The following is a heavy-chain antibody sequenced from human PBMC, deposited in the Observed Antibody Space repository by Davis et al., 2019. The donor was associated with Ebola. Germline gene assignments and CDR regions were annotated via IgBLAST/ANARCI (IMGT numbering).Heavy chain of an antibody. J-gene: IGHJ5*02. CDR3: ARARIFGVVNWFDP. CDR2: IYYSGST. CDR1: GGSVSSGSYY. V-gene: IGHV4-61*01. D-gene: IGHD3-3*01. Sequence: SETLSLTCTVSGGSVSSGSYYWSWIRQPPGKGLEWIGYIYYSGSTNYNPSLKSRVTISVDTSKNQFSLKLSSVTAADTAVYYCARARIFGVVNWFDPWGQGTLVTVSS.